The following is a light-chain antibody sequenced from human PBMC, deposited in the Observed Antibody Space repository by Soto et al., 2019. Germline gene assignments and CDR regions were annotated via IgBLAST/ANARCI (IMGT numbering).Light chain of an antibody. Sequence: EIVLTQSPATLSLSPGERATLSCGASQGVTYDQLAWYRRTPGQAPRLLIYGASSRAAGIPDRFSGSGSGTDFTLTISRLEPEDFVVYHCQQYGDLPPTFGQGTKVDIK. CDR1: QGVTYDQ. V-gene: IGKV3-20*01. CDR2: GAS. CDR3: QQYGDLPPT. J-gene: IGKJ1*01.